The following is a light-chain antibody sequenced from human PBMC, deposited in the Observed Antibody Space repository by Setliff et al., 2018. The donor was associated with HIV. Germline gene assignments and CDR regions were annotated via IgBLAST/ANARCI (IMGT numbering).Light chain of an antibody. J-gene: IGLJ3*02. Sequence: QAVVPQSSSASASLGSSVKLTCTLSSGHSNNIIAWHQQQPGKAPRYLMKVEGSGSYNKGSGVPDRFSGSSSGADRYLTISNLQSEDEADYYCETWDNNSWVFGGGTKVTVL. V-gene: IGLV4-60*03. CDR1: SGHSNNI. CDR3: ETWDNNSWV. CDR2: VEGSGSY.